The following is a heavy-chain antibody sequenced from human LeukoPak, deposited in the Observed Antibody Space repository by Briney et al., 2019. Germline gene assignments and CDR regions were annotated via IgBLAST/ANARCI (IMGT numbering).Heavy chain of an antibody. CDR3: ARAPGIAARPFYYYCMDV. V-gene: IGHV5-51*01. D-gene: IGHD6-6*01. J-gene: IGHJ6*02. CDR2: IYPGDSDT. CDR1: GYSFTSYW. Sequence: GESLKISCKGSGYSFTSYWIGWGRQMPGKGVEWMGIIYPGDSDTRYSPSFQGQVTISADKSISTAYLQWSSLKASDTAMYYCARAPGIAARPFYYYCMDVWGQGTTVTVSS.